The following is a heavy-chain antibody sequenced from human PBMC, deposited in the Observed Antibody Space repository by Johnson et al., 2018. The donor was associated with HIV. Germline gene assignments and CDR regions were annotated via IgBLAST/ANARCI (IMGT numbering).Heavy chain of an antibody. CDR2: ISYDGRNK. CDR1: GFTFSSYA. CDR3: ARDESSRLQLTGNDAFDI. V-gene: IGHV3-30*04. Sequence: QVLLVESGGGVVQPGRSLRLSCAASGFTFSSYAMHWVRQAPGKGLEWVAVISYDGRNKYYADSVKGRFTISRDNSKNTLYLQMNSLRAEDTAVYYCARDESSRLQLTGNDAFDIWGQGTMVTVSS. D-gene: IGHD6-13*01. J-gene: IGHJ3*02.